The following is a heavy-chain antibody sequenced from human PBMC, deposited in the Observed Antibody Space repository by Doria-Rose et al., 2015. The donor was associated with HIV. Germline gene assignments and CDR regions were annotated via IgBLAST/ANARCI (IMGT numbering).Heavy chain of an antibody. V-gene: IGHV4-31*03. Sequence: QVQLVESGPGLVKPSQTLSLTCTVSGGSVSSAAYYWSWIRQPPGKGLEWIGYIYYSGSTYYNPSLKSRVTISVDTSKTQFSLKLSSVTAADTAVYYCARARITGTDYWGQGTLVTVSS. D-gene: IGHD1-20*01. J-gene: IGHJ4*02. CDR2: IYYSGST. CDR1: GGSVSSAAYY. CDR3: ARARITGTDY.